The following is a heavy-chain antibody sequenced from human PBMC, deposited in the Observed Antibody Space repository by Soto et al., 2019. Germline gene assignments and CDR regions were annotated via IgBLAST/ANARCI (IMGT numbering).Heavy chain of an antibody. J-gene: IGHJ4*02. CDR1: GFTFSSYG. D-gene: IGHD1-26*01. CDR2: ISSDGSNK. V-gene: IGHV3-30*18. Sequence: QVQLVESGGGVVQPGRSLRLSCAASGFTFSSYGMHWVRQAPGKGLEWVAVISSDGSNKYYADSVKGRFTISRDNSKNTLYLQMNSLRAEDAAVYYCAKGVGAMDYWGQGTLVTVSS. CDR3: AKGVGAMDY.